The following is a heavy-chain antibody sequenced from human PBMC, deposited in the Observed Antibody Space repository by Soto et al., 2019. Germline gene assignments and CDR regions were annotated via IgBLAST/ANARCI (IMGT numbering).Heavy chain of an antibody. CDR1: GGSISSGDYY. CDR3: ARHTIFGVVPLNFDY. D-gene: IGHD3-3*01. V-gene: IGHV4-30-4*01. CDR2: IYYSGST. J-gene: IGHJ4*02. Sequence: LSLTCTVSGGSISSGDYYWSWIRQPPGKGLEWIGYIYYSGSTYYNPSLKSRVTISVDTSKNQFSLKLSSVTAADTAVYYCARHTIFGVVPLNFDYWGQGTLVTAPQ.